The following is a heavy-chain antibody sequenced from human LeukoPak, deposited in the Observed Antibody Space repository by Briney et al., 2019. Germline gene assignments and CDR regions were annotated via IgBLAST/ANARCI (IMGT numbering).Heavy chain of an antibody. V-gene: IGHV4-4*07. J-gene: IGHJ4*02. CDR1: GGSISSYY. Sequence: SETLSLTCTVSGGSISSYYWSWIRQPAGKGLEWIGRTYTSGSTNYNASLRSRVSMSVDTSKNQFSLKLSSVTAADTAVFYCARENSGSYREFDYWGQGTLVTVSS. CDR2: TYTSGST. CDR3: ARENSGSYREFDY. D-gene: IGHD1-26*01.